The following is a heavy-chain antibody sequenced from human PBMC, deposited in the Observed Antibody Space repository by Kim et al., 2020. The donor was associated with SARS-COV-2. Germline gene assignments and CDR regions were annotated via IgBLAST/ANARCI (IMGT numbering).Heavy chain of an antibody. CDR3: ARDHGAAAGYYYYGMDV. V-gene: IGHV4-39*07. CDR1: GGSISSSSYY. D-gene: IGHD6-13*01. CDR2: IYYSGST. J-gene: IGHJ6*02. Sequence: SETLSLTCTVSGGSISSSSYYWGWIRQPPEKGLEWIGSIYYSGSTYYNPSLKSRVTISVDTSKNQFSLKLSSVTAADTAVYYCARDHGAAAGYYYYGMDVWGQGTTVTVSS.